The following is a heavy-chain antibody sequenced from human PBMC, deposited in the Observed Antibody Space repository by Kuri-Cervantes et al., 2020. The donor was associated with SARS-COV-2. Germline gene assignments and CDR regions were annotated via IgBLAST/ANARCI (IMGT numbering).Heavy chain of an antibody. CDR1: GGTFSSYA. Sequence: SVKVSCKASGGTFSSYAISWVRQAPGQGLEWMGGIIPIFGTANYAQKFQGRVTMTRDTSTSTVYMELSSLRSEDTAVYYCAREATYCSGGSCYYNWFDPWGQGTLVTVSS. V-gene: IGHV1-69*05. CDR3: AREATYCSGGSCYYNWFDP. J-gene: IGHJ5*02. CDR2: IIPIFGTA. D-gene: IGHD2-15*01.